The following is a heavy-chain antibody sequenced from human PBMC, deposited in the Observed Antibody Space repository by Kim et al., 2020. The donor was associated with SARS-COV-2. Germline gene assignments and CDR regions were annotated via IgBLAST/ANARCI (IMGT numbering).Heavy chain of an antibody. CDR2: ISDGGSGT. Sequence: GGSLRLSCEASGFTFRSYAMNWVRQAPGKCLEWDSTISDGGSGTHYADSVKGRFTISRDNSKNTLFLQMNSLRVEDTAVYYCAIRSSSGCDYCHYWGQGTLVAVSS. CDR3: AIRSSSGCDYCHY. J-gene: IGHJ4*02. V-gene: IGHV3-23*01. CDR1: GFTFRSYA. D-gene: IGHD6-19*01.